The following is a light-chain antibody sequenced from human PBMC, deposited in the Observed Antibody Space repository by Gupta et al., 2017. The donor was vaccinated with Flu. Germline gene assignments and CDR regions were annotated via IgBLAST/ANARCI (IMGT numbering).Light chain of an antibody. V-gene: IGKV1-5*03. J-gene: IGKJ1*01. CDR1: QSISTW. CDR2: TAS. Sequence: DIHMPQSPSLLSASVGDRVTITCLASQSISTWLSWYKQKPGKAPKRLIDTASSLESGVPSRFSGSGSGTEFTRTISSLQPDDFATYYCQQYNSYPRTCGQGTKVEIK. CDR3: QQYNSYPRT.